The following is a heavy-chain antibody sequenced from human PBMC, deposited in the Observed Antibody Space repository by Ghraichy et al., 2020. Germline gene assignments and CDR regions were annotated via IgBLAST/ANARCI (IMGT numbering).Heavy chain of an antibody. CDR3: AKTYYDFWSGYLTDGYGMDV. V-gene: IGHV3-33*06. D-gene: IGHD3-3*01. CDR1: GFTFSSYG. Sequence: GGSLRLSCAASGFTFSSYGMHWVRQAPGKGLEWVAVIWYDGSNKYYADSVKGRFTISRDNSKNTLYLQMNSLRAEDTAVYYCAKTYYDFWSGYLTDGYGMDVWGQGTTVTVSS. CDR2: IWYDGSNK. J-gene: IGHJ6*02.